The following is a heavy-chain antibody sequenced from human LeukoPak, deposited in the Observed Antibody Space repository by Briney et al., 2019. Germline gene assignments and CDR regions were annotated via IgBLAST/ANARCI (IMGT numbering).Heavy chain of an antibody. D-gene: IGHD6-6*01. V-gene: IGHV1-69*10. J-gene: IGHJ3*02. CDR1: GGTFSSYT. Sequence: SVTASCKASGGTFSSYTISWVRPAHGQGLEWMGRIIPMLGIANYAQKFPGRVTITADKSTSTASMELSSLRSEDTAVYYCARDISIAAPTEVYDAFDIWAQGTMVTVSS. CDR2: IIPMLGIA. CDR3: ARDISIAAPTEVYDAFDI.